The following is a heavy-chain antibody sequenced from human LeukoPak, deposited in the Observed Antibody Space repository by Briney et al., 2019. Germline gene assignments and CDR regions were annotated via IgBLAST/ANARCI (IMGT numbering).Heavy chain of an antibody. CDR3: ANGYEFES. D-gene: IGHD2-2*01. V-gene: IGHV3-30*02. J-gene: IGHJ4*02. Sequence: GGSLRLSCETSGFTFSNYGMHWVRQAPGKGLEWVAVLRYDGSTKYYADSVKGRFTISRDNSKNTLYLQMNSLRPEDTAVYCCANGYEFESWGQGALVTVSS. CDR2: LRYDGSTK. CDR1: GFTFSNYG.